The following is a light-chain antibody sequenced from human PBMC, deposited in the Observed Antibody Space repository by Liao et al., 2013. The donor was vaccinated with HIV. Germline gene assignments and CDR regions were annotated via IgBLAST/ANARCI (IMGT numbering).Light chain of an antibody. CDR2: HNT. Sequence: SYELTQPPSVSVSPGQTASITCSGETLGEKYACWYQQRPGQSPVLVIYHNTKRPSGIPERFSGSNSGNTATLTISRVEAGDEADYYCQVWDSDTDHYVFGSGTKVTVL. V-gene: IGLV3-1*01. CDR1: TLGEKY. CDR3: QVWDSDTDHYV. J-gene: IGLJ1*01.